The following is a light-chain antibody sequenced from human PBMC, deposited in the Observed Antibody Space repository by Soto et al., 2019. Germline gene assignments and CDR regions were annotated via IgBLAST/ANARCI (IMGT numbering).Light chain of an antibody. CDR3: QQYNSQRT. V-gene: IGKV1-5*03. CDR2: KAS. Sequence: DIQMTQSPSTLSASVGDRVTITCRASQYISSWLAWYQQKPGKAPKLLIYKASSLESGVPSRFSGSGSGTEFTLTISSLQPDDFATYYCQQYNSQRTFGKGPRWKSN. CDR1: QYISSW. J-gene: IGKJ1*01.